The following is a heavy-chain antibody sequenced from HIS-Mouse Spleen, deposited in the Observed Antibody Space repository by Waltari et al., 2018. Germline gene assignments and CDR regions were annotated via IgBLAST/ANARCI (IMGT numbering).Heavy chain of an antibody. CDR1: GVSLSSSSYH. V-gene: IGHV4-39*07. Sequence: QLQLQESGPGLVKPSETLSPTCTVSGVSLSSSSYHWGWIRQPPGKGLEWIGSFYYSGSTYYNPSLKSRVTISVDTSKNQFSLKLSSVTAADTAVYYCAREIPYSSSWYDWYFDLWGRGTLVTVSS. CDR2: FYYSGST. D-gene: IGHD6-13*01. J-gene: IGHJ2*01. CDR3: AREIPYSSSWYDWYFDL.